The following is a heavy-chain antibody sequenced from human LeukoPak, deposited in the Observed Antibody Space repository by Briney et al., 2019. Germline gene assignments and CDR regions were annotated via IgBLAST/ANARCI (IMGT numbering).Heavy chain of an antibody. J-gene: IGHJ4*02. D-gene: IGHD3-22*01. Sequence: PGGSLRLSCAASGFNFSPYAMHWVRQAPGMGLEWLAVISYDGSNKYYADSVQGRFTISRDNAKNTVYLQMNSLRAEDTAVYYCVRDWGYDSSGYWQKYFDTWGQGTLVTVSS. CDR3: VRDWGYDSSGYWQKYFDT. CDR1: GFNFSPYA. CDR2: ISYDGSNK. V-gene: IGHV3-30*04.